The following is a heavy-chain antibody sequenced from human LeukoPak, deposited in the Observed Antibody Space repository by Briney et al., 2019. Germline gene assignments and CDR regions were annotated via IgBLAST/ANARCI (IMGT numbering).Heavy chain of an antibody. CDR1: GFTFSSYA. V-gene: IGHV3-23*01. Sequence: GGSLRLSCAASGFTFSSYAMSWVRQAPGKELEWVSVISGTDDSTYYSDSVKGRFTISRDNSKNSLHLQMNSLRAEDTAVYHCGVAWGITLGPIDYWGQGTLVTVSS. CDR2: ISGTDDST. D-gene: IGHD1-20*01. CDR3: GVAWGITLGPIDY. J-gene: IGHJ4*02.